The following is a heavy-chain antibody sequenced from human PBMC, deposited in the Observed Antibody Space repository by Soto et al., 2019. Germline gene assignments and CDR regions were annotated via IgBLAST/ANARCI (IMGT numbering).Heavy chain of an antibody. D-gene: IGHD1-26*01. CDR1: GFTFSSYG. CDR2: IWYDGSNK. V-gene: IGHV3-33*01. CDR3: AREAGEEVGATDWFDP. Sequence: QVQLVESGGGVVQPGRSLRLSCAASGFTFSSYGMHWVRQAPGKGLEWVAVIWYDGSNKYYADSVKGRFTISRDNSKNTLYLQMNSLRAEDTAVYYCAREAGEEVGATDWFDPWGQGTLVTVSS. J-gene: IGHJ5*02.